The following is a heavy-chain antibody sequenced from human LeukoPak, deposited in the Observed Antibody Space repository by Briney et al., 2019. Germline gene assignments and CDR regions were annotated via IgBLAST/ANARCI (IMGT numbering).Heavy chain of an antibody. D-gene: IGHD1-26*01. CDR3: ARVSSMGAVYYFDY. CDR1: GFTFSRYS. Sequence: GGSLRLSCAASGFTFSRYSMNWVRQARGKGLEWVLSISTIISSIYYAASVNVPFTISRDNPKNSLYLQMNSLRAEDTAVYYCARVSSMGAVYYFDYWGQGTLVTVSS. V-gene: IGHV3-21*01. J-gene: IGHJ4*02. CDR2: ISTIISSI.